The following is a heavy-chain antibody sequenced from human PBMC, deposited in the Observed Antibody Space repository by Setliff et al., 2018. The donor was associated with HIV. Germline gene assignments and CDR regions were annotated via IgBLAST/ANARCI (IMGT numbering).Heavy chain of an antibody. V-gene: IGHV4-4*09. Sequence: SETLSLTCTVSGGSISSYYWSWIRQPPGKGLEWIGYIYNTGSTYHSPSLESRVTISVDTSKNQFSLKLSSVTAADTAVYYCARGLNYYGSGSYLPLGYWGQGTLVTVSS. D-gene: IGHD3-10*01. CDR1: GGSISSYY. CDR2: IYNTGST. J-gene: IGHJ4*02. CDR3: ARGLNYYGSGSYLPLGY.